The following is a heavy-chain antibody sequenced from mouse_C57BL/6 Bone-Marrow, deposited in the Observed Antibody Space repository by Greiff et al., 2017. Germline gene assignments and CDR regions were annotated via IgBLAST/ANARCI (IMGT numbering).Heavy chain of an antibody. D-gene: IGHD2-1*01. CDR2: IRNKANGYTT. V-gene: IGHV7-3*01. CDR1: GFTFTDYY. Sequence: EVKVVESGGGLVQPGGSLSLSCAASGFTFTDYYMSWVRQPPGKALEWLGFIRNKANGYTTEYSASVKGRFTISRDNSQSILYLQMNALRAEDSATYYCARGNYVFYAMDYWGQGTSVTVSS. CDR3: ARGNYVFYAMDY. J-gene: IGHJ4*01.